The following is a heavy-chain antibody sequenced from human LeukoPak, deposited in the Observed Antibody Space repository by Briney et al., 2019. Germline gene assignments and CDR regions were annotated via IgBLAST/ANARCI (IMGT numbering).Heavy chain of an antibody. CDR1: GGSISSGGYS. CDR3: ARDSYGYYFDY. V-gene: IGHV4-30-2*02. CDR2: IYHSGRT. D-gene: IGHD5-18*01. J-gene: IGHJ4*02. Sequence: SETLSLTCAVSGGSISSGGYSWSWIRQPPGKGLEWIGYIYHSGRTYYNPSLESRVTISMDKSKNQFSLKVSSVTAADTAVYYCARDSYGYYFDYWGQGTLVTVSS.